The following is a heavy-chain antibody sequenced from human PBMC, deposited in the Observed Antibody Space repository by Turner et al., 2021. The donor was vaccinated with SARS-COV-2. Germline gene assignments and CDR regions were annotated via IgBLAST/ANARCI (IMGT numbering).Heavy chain of an antibody. CDR2: IWYDGSNK. J-gene: IGHJ4*02. CDR1: GFTFSCYG. CDR3: ATGSGSYYFSPTYYFDY. Sequence: QVQLVESGGGVVQPGRSLRLSCAASGFTFSCYGMHWVRQAPGKGLEWVAVIWYDGSNKYNADSVKGRFTISRDNSKNTLYLQMNSLRAEDTAVYYCATGSGSYYFSPTYYFDYWGQGTLVTVSS. D-gene: IGHD1-26*01. V-gene: IGHV3-33*01.